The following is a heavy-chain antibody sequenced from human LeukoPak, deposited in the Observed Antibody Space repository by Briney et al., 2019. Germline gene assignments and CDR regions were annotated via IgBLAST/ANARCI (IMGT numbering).Heavy chain of an antibody. J-gene: IGHJ4*02. CDR1: GGSISSSSYY. CDR3: ATHLRFWHVY. Sequence: SETLSLTCTVSGGSISSSSYYWGWIRQPPGKGLEWIGSIYYSGSTYYNPSLKSRVTISVDTSKNQFSLKLSSVTAADTAVYYCATHLRFWHVYWGQGTLVTVSS. CDR2: IYYSGST. V-gene: IGHV4-39*01. D-gene: IGHD3-16*01.